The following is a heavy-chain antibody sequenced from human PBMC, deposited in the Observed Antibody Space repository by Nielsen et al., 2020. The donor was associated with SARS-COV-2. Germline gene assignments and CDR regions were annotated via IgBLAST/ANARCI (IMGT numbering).Heavy chain of an antibody. J-gene: IGHJ6*02. D-gene: IGHD6-13*01. CDR2: IYHSGST. V-gene: IGHV4-4*02. Sequence: SETLSLTCAVSGGSISSSNWWSWVRQPPGKGLEWIGEIYHSGSTNYNPSLKSRVTISVDKSKNQFSLKLSSVTAADTAVYYCAGSSSWYAYYYGMDVWGQGTTVTVSS. CDR3: AGSSSWYAYYYGMDV. CDR1: GGSISSSNW.